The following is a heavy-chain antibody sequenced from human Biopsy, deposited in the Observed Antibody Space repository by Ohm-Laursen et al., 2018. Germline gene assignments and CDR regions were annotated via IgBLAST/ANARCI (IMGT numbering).Heavy chain of an antibody. Sequence: SLRLSCSASGFIFGDFGMHWVRQAPGKGPEWVAVIWHDGSEKYYAGSVKGRFTISRDSSKNTLYLQMNSLRVEDTAVYYCARGPSGVVTIGRGQGTLVTVSS. V-gene: IGHV3-33*01. J-gene: IGHJ4*02. D-gene: IGHD3-3*01. CDR2: IWHDGSEK. CDR1: GFIFGDFG. CDR3: ARGPSGVVTIG.